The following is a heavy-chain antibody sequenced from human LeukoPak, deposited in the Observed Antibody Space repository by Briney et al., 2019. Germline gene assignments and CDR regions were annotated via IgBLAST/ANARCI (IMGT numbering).Heavy chain of an antibody. CDR2: IRYDGSNK. CDR1: GFTFSSYG. J-gene: IGHJ4*02. D-gene: IGHD6-13*01. V-gene: IGHV3-30*02. CDR3: AKEDSSSWSIDY. Sequence: PGGSLRLSCAAPGFTFSSYGMHWVRQAPGKGLEWVAFIRYDGSNKYYADSVKGRFTISRDNSKNTLYLQMNSLRAEDTAVYYCAKEDSSSWSIDYWGQGTLVTVSS.